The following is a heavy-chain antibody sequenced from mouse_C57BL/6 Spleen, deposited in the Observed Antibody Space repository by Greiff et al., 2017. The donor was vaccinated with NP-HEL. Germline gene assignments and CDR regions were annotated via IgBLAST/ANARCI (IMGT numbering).Heavy chain of an antibody. V-gene: IGHV3-6*01. Sequence: EVQLQESGPGLVKPSQSLSLTCSVTGYSITSGYYWNWIRQFPGNKLEWMGYISYDGSNNYNPSLKNRISITRDTSKNQFFLKLNSVTTEDTATYYCARPSYGNYVAWFAYWGQGTLVTVSA. CDR1: GYSITSGYY. CDR2: ISYDGSN. CDR3: ARPSYGNYVAWFAY. D-gene: IGHD2-1*01. J-gene: IGHJ3*01.